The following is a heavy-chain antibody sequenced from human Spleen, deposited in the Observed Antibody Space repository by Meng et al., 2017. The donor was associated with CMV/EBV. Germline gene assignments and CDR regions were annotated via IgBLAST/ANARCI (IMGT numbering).Heavy chain of an antibody. J-gene: IGHJ6*02. CDR3: ARSQGNYDFWSGYYTLFYYHGMDV. V-gene: IGHV3-30*19. CDR2: ISYDGSNK. CDR1: GFTFSTYG. Sequence: GGSLRLSCAASGFTFSTYGMHWVRQAPGKGLEWVAVISYDGSNKYYADSVKGRFTISRDNSKNTLYLQMNSLRAEDTAVYYCARSQGNYDFWSGYYTLFYYHGMDVWGQGTTVTVSS. D-gene: IGHD3-3*01.